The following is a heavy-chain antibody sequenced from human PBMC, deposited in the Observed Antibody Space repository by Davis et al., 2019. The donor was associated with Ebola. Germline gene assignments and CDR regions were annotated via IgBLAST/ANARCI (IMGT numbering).Heavy chain of an antibody. J-gene: IGHJ1*01. CDR2: ISGGGGTT. V-gene: IGHV3-23*01. D-gene: IGHD3-22*01. CDR3: AKDTEYYFDISGYYGYFQH. CDR1: GFIFSTYA. Sequence: GESLKISCAASGFIFSTYAMSWVRQAPGKGLEWVSTISGGGGTTYYADSVKGRFTISRDNSKNTLYLQMNSLRAEDTAVYYCAKDTEYYFDISGYYGYFQHWGQGTLVTVSS.